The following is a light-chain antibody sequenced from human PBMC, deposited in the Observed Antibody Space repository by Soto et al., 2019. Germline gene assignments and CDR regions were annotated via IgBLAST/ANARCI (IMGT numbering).Light chain of an antibody. Sequence: QPVLTQPPSVSGAPGQRVTISCTGSSSNIGAGYDVHWYQQLPGTAPKLLIYGNNNRPSGVPDRFSGSKSGTSASLAITGLQADDEADYYCQSYDSSLSVVVFGGGTQLTVL. CDR2: GNN. CDR1: SSNIGAGYD. CDR3: QSYDSSLSVVV. V-gene: IGLV1-40*01. J-gene: IGLJ2*01.